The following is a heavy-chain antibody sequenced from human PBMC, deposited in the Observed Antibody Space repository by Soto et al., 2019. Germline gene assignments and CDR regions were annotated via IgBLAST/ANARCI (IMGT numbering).Heavy chain of an antibody. V-gene: IGHV1-2*04. CDR1: GYTFTGYY. CDR3: ATTYNWHYYYVMDG. J-gene: IGHJ6*02. D-gene: IGHD1-20*01. Sequence: AAAKVSCKAFGYTFTGYYMYWVRRALGQGLEWMGWINPNSGGTNYAQKFQGWVTMTRDTSISTAYMELSRLRSDDTAVYYCATTYNWHYYYVMDGLGQGTTVTCSS. CDR2: INPNSGGT.